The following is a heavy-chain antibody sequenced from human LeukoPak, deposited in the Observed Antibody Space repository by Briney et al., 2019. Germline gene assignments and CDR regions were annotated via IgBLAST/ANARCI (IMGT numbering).Heavy chain of an antibody. CDR1: GFTFSSYG. CDR2: IWYDGSNK. D-gene: IGHD5-12*01. V-gene: IGHV3-33*06. Sequence: PGGSLRLSCAASGFTFSSYGMHWVRQAPGKGLEWVAVIWYDGSNKYYADSVKGRFTISRDNSKNTLYLQMNSLRAEDTAVYYCAKARQIVATLYFDYWGQGTLVTVSS. J-gene: IGHJ4*02. CDR3: AKARQIVATLYFDY.